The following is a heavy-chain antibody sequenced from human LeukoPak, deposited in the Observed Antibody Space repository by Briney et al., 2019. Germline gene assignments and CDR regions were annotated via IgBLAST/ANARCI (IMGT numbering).Heavy chain of an antibody. J-gene: IGHJ4*02. CDR2: ISSSSSTI. D-gene: IGHD6-19*01. Sequence: PGGSLRLSCAASGFTFNSYSMNWVRQAPGKGLEWVSFISSSSSTIYYADSVKGRFTISRDNGKKSLYLQMNSLRAEDTAVYYCAREIDDSSGWYREFDYWGQGTLVTVSS. CDR1: GFTFNSYS. CDR3: AREIDDSSGWYREFDY. V-gene: IGHV3-48*01.